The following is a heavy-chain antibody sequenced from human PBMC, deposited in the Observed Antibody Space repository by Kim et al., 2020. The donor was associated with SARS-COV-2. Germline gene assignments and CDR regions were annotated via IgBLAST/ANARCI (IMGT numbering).Heavy chain of an antibody. V-gene: IGHV1-69*02. D-gene: IGHD5-18*01. CDR3: ASPQAMAYGMDV. Sequence: ANYAQKFQGRVTITADKSTSTAYMGLSSLRSEDTAVYYCASPQAMAYGMDVWGQGTTVTVSS. J-gene: IGHJ6*02. CDR2: A.